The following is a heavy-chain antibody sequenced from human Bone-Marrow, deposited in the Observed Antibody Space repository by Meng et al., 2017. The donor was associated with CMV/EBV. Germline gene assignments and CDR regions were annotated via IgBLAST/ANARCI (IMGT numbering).Heavy chain of an antibody. V-gene: IGHV4-39*01. CDR3: ARHAPVAGIFT. J-gene: IGHJ5*02. CDR1: GGSIRSRRYS. D-gene: IGHD6-19*01. Sequence: CTFSGGSIRSRRYSWGWTRQPPAKGLGWIGSIYYSGSTYYNPSLKSRITISVDRSKNQFSLTLSSVAAADTAVYYCARHAPVAGIFTWGQGTLVTVSS. CDR2: IYYSGST.